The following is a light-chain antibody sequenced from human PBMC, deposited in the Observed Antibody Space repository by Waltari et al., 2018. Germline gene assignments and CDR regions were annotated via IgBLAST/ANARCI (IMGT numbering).Light chain of an antibody. V-gene: IGKV4-1*01. CDR1: QSVLYSSNTKNY. CDR3: QQYYTTPRT. J-gene: IGKJ1*01. CDR2: CAS. Sequence: DIVMTQSPDSLAVSLGERATINCKSSQSVLYSSNTKNYLAWYQQKPGQPPKLLIYCASTRESGVPDRFSGSESGTDFTLTISSLQAEDVAVYYCQQYYTTPRTFGQGTKVEIK.